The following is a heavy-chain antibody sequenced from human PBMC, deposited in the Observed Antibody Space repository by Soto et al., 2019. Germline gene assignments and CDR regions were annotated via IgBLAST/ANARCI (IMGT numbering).Heavy chain of an antibody. J-gene: IGHJ6*02. Sequence: SVKVSCKASGYTFTSYDINWVRQATVQGLEWMGWMNPNSGNTGYAQKFQGRVTMTRNTSISTAYMELSSLRSEDTAVYYCARVLDSGSYYYYYYYGMDVWGQGTTVTVSS. V-gene: IGHV1-8*01. D-gene: IGHD1-26*01. CDR3: ARVLDSGSYYYYYYYGMDV. CDR1: GYTFTSYD. CDR2: MNPNSGNT.